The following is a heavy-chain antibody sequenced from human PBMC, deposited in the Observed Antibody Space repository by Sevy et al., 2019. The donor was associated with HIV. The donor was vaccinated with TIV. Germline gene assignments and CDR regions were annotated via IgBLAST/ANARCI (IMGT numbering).Heavy chain of an antibody. CDR1: GFTFSTYS. CDR2: ISRTSTTT. Sequence: GGSLRLSCKASGFTFSTYSMHWVRQAPGKGLEWVSSISRTSTTTYYADSAKGRFTISRENAKNSLYLQMNILRDKDTAVYYCAREAYYYDSREENWFDPWGQGTLVTVSS. D-gene: IGHD3-22*01. V-gene: IGHV3-48*02. J-gene: IGHJ5*02. CDR3: AREAYYYDSREENWFDP.